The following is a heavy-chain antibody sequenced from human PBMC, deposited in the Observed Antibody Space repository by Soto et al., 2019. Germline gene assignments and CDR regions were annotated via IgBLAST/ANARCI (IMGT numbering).Heavy chain of an antibody. J-gene: IGHJ4*02. Sequence: LRRSCPASGCTFSSSEMNWVRQAPGKGLEWVSYISSSGSTIYYADSVKGRFTISRDNAKNSLYLQMNSLRAADTAVYYCARVSHVDFSLYWGQGTLVTVYS. CDR2: ISSSGSTI. D-gene: IGHD3-3*01. V-gene: IGHV3-48*03. CDR1: GCTFSSSE. CDR3: ARVSHVDFSLY.